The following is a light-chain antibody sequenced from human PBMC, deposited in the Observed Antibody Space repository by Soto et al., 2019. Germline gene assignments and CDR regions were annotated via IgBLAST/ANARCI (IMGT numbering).Light chain of an antibody. CDR1: KLGDKY. J-gene: IGLJ2*01. CDR3: QAWDSSTVI. Sequence: SYELTQPPSVSVSPGQTASITCSGDKLGDKYVCWYQQKPGQSPVLVIYQHSKRPSGIPERFSGSNSGNTATLTISGTQAMDEADYYCQAWDSSTVIFGGGTKLTVL. V-gene: IGLV3-1*01. CDR2: QHS.